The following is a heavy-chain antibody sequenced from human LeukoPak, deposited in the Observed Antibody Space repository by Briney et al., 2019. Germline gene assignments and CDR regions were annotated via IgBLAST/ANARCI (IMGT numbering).Heavy chain of an antibody. D-gene: IGHD5-18*01. CDR1: VGSISRGDYY. J-gene: IGHJ4*02. CDR2: IYYSGST. Sequence: PSETLSLTCTVSVGSISRGDYYWSWIRQPPGKGLEWIGYIYYSGSTYYNPFLESRVTISVDTSKNQFSLKLSSVTAADTAVYYCARSGYSYDYDYWGQGTLVTVSS. V-gene: IGHV4-30-4*01. CDR3: ARSGYSYDYDY.